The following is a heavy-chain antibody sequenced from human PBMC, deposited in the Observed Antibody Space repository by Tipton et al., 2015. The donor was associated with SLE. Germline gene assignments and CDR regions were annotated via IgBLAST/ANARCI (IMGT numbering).Heavy chain of an antibody. V-gene: IGHV1-69*01. D-gene: IGHD4/OR15-4a*01. J-gene: IGHJ1*01. CDR2: IIPILGIV. Sequence: QVQLVQSGPEVKKPGSSVKVSCKASGGTFSSYAISWVRQAPGQGLEWMGGIIPILGIVNYAQKFQGRATITTDESTSTAYMELSSLRSEATAVYYCAGAQSGLRYFQHWGQGTLVTVSS. CDR1: GGTFSSYA. CDR3: AGAQSGLRYFQH.